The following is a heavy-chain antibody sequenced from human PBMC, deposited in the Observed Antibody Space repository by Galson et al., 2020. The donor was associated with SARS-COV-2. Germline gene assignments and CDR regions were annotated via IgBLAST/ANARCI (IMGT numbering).Heavy chain of an antibody. V-gene: IGHV3-30*18. CDR2: ITYDGRHQ. J-gene: IGHJ4*02. CDR1: GFTFTNFG. CDR3: AKLRRDFFLTGYLDS. Sequence: GESLKISCAASGFTFTNFGMNWVRQAPGKGLEWVALITYDGRHQYYADSVKGRFTISRDTSKNTLYLQMNSLRPEDTAMYFWAKLRRDFFLTGYLDSWGQGTLVTVSA. D-gene: IGHD3-9*01.